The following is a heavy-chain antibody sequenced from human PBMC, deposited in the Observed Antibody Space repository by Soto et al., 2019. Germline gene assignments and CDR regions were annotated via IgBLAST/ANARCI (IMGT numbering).Heavy chain of an antibody. CDR2: IRSKANSYAT. V-gene: IGHV3-73*02. J-gene: IGHJ4*02. D-gene: IGHD3-10*01. CDR3: TMGVLWFGAY. Sequence: EVQLVESGGGLVQPGGSLKLSCAASGFTFSGSAMHWVRQASGKGLEWVGRIRSKANSYATAYAASVKGRFTISRDDSKNTAYLQMNSLKTEDTAVYYGTMGVLWFGAYWGQGTLVTVSS. CDR1: GFTFSGSA.